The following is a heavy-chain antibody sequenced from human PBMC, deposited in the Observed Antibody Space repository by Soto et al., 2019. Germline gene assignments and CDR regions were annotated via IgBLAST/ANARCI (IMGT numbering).Heavy chain of an antibody. V-gene: IGHV1-3*01. CDR1: GYTFTSYA. CDR2: INAGNGNT. CDR3: ARDSSGVLGYCSGGSCYGNDAFDI. D-gene: IGHD2-15*01. Sequence: ASVKVSCKASGYTFTSYAMHWVRQAPGQRLEWMGWINAGNGNTKYSQKFQGRVTITRDTSASTAYMELSSLRSEDTAVYYCARDSSGVLGYCSGGSCYGNDAFDIWGQGTMITVSS. J-gene: IGHJ3*02.